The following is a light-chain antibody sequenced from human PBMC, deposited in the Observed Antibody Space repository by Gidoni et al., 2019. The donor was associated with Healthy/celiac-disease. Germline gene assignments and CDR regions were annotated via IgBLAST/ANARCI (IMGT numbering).Light chain of an antibody. J-gene: IGKJ4*01. CDR2: GAS. CDR1: QSVSSSY. Sequence: EIVLTQSPGTLSLSHGERATLSCRASQSVSSSYLAWYQQKPGQAPRLLIYGASSRATGVPERFSGRGSVTDFTLSISTLEPEDVAVYVCQQYGSRALTFGGGTKVEIK. V-gene: IGKV3-20*01. CDR3: QQYGSRALT.